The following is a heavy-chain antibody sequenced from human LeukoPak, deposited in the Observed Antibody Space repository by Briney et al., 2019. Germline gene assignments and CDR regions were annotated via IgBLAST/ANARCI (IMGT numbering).Heavy chain of an antibody. CDR3: ARQGSYGSGSYFDY. V-gene: IGHV4-39*01. CDR2: IYYSGST. CDR1: GGSISSSSYY. Sequence: SETLSVTCTVSGGSISSSSYYWGWIRQPPGKGLEWIGSIYYSGSTYYNPSLKSRVTISVDTSKNQSSLKLSSVTAADTAVYYCARQGSYGSGSYFDYWGQGTLVTVSS. J-gene: IGHJ4*02. D-gene: IGHD3-10*01.